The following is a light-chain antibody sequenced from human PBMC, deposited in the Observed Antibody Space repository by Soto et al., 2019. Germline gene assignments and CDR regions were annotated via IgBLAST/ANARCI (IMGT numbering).Light chain of an antibody. V-gene: IGKV1-5*03. J-gene: IGKJ4*01. CDR2: TAS. CDR3: QQYNCYPLT. CDR1: QTINSY. Sequence: DIQMTQSPSTLSASVGDRVTITCRASQTINSYLAWYQQKPGKAPNLLIYTASTLQSGVPSRFSGSGSGTEFTLTISSLQPDDFATYYCQQYNCYPLTFGGGTKVDNK.